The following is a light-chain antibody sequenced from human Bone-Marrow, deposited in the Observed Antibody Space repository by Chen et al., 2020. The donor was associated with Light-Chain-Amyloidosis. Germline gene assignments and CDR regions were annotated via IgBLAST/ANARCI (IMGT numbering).Light chain of an antibody. CDR2: GSS. Sequence: EIVLTQSPGTLSLSPGEGANLSCMASQTISSNYLTWYQQKFGHAPRLLIYGSSSRATGIPDRFTGSGSGTDFTLTINRLEPEDFAMYYCQQYGTSPLTFGGGTKVEIK. J-gene: IGKJ4*01. CDR3: QQYGTSPLT. V-gene: IGKV3-20*01. CDR1: QTISSNY.